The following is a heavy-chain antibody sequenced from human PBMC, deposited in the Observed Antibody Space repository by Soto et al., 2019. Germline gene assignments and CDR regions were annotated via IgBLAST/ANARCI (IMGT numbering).Heavy chain of an antibody. CDR2: ISYDGSNK. CDR1: GFTFSAYA. Sequence: QVQLVESGGGVVQPGRSLRLSCAASGFTFSAYAMHWVRQAPGKVLEWVAVISYDGSNKYYAVSVKDRFSISRDKDTLVLQMNSLRPENTAVYFCTKDRKSIIIPSAIGYVDFWGQGSLVTVSS. D-gene: IGHD1-20*01. V-gene: IGHV3-30*18. CDR3: TKDRKSIIIPSAIGYVDF. J-gene: IGHJ4*02.